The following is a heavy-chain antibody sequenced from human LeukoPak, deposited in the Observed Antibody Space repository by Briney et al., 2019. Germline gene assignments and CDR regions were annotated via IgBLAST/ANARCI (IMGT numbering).Heavy chain of an antibody. CDR2: ISSNGGST. D-gene: IGHD4-17*01. V-gene: IGHV3-64*01. J-gene: IGHJ4*02. CDR3: ARARTTVTTYFDY. CDR1: GFTFSSYA. Sequence: GGSLRLSCAASGFTFSSYAMYWVRQAPGKGLEYVSAISSNGGSTYYANSVKGRFTISRDNSKNTLYLQMGSLRAEDMAVYYCARARTTVTTYFDYWGQGTLVTVSS.